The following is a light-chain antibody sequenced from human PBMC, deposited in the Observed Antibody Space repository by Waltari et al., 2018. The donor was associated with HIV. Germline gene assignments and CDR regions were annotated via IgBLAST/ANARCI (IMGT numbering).Light chain of an antibody. Sequence: QSALTQPRSVSGSPGQSVTISCTGTSRDVGAYNYVSWYQQHPGKAPKLMIYDVTKRPSVVPDRFSGSKSGNTASLTISGLQAEDEADYYCCSYAGSSYVFGTGTNVTVL. CDR1: SRDVGAYNY. J-gene: IGLJ1*01. V-gene: IGLV2-11*01. CDR3: CSYAGSSYV. CDR2: DVT.